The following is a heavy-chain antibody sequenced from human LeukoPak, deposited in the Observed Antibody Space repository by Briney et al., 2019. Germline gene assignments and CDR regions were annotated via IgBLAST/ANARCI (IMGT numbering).Heavy chain of an antibody. Sequence: TSETLSLTCAVSGYSISSGYYWGWIRQPPGKGLEWIGSIYHSGSTYYNPSLKSRVTISVDASKNQFSLKLSSVTAADTAVYYCVARNGDYSCIDVWGKRTTVTVSS. J-gene: IGHJ6*03. CDR3: VARNGDYSCIDV. CDR2: IYHSGST. D-gene: IGHD1-1*01. V-gene: IGHV4-38-2*01. CDR1: GYSISSGYY.